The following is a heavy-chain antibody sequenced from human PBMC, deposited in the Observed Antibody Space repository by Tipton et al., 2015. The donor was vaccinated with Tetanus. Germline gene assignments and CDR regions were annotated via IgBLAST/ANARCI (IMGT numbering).Heavy chain of an antibody. V-gene: IGHV4-31*11. D-gene: IGHD1-7*01. J-gene: IGHJ4*01. CDR3: ARANYDSSKKGPFDS. Sequence: TLSLTCAVSGGSITSDNHYWSWIRQPPGKGLEWIGYIYHSGSTYYNASLKSRLDISLDTSKNQFSLRLTAVTAADTAVYYCARANYDSSKKGPFDSWGHGTLVTVSS. CDR2: IYHSGST. CDR1: GGSITSDNHY.